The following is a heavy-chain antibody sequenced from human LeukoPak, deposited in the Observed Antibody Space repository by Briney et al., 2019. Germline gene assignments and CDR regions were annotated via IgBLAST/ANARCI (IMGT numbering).Heavy chain of an antibody. D-gene: IGHD1-26*01. V-gene: IGHV1-69*04. CDR2: IIPILGIA. Sequence: SVKVSCKASGGTFSSYAISWVRQAPGQGLEWMGRIIPILGIANYAQKFQGRVTITADKSTSTAYMELSSLRSEDTAVYYCARERRWEAGGKCWGQGTLVTVSS. CDR3: ARERRWEAGGKC. CDR1: GGTFSSYA. J-gene: IGHJ4*02.